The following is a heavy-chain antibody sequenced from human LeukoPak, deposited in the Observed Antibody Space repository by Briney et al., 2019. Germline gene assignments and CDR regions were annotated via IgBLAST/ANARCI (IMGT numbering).Heavy chain of an antibody. V-gene: IGHV1-69*05. CDR1: GDTFSSYA. Sequence: SVKVSCKASGDTFSSYAISWVRQAPGQGLEWMGGIIPIFGPANHAQKFQGRVTITTDESPSTAYMELRSLRSEDTAVYYCATLSGYYTYYYYYMDVWGKGTTVTVSS. D-gene: IGHD3-3*01. CDR2: IIPIFGPA. CDR3: ATLSGYYTYYYYYMDV. J-gene: IGHJ6*03.